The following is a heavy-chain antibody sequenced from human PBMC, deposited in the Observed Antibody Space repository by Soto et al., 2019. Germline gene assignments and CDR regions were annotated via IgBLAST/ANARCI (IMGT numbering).Heavy chain of an antibody. D-gene: IGHD5-12*01. CDR3: ARLNEMATVDY. Sequence: SETLSLTCTVSGGSISSYYWSWIRQPPGKGLEWIGYIYYSGSTNYNPSLKSRVTISVDTSKNQFSLKLSSVTAADTAVYYCARLNEMATVDYWGQGTLVTGSS. CDR1: GGSISSYY. V-gene: IGHV4-59*01. CDR2: IYYSGST. J-gene: IGHJ4*02.